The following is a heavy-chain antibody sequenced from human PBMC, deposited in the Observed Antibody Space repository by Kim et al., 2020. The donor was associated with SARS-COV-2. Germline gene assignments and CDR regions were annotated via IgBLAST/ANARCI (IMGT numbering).Heavy chain of an antibody. CDR2: IYYSGST. CDR1: GGSISSYY. D-gene: IGHD6-19*01. J-gene: IGHJ5*02. V-gene: IGHV4-59*01. CDR3: ARAKWLVPNWFDP. Sequence: SETLSLTCTVSGGSISSYYWSWIRQPPGKGLEWIGYIYYSGSTNYNPSLKSRVTISVDTSKNQFSLKLSSVTAADTAVYYCARAKWLVPNWFDPWGQGTLVTVSS.